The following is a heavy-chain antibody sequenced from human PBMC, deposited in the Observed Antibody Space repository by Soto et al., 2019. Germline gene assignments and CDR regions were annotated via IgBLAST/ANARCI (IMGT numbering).Heavy chain of an antibody. J-gene: IGHJ6*02. V-gene: IGHV1-18*01. CDR3: ARTRPITIFGVVNYYYGMDV. Sequence: RASVKVSCKASGYTFTSYGISWVRQAPGQGLEWMGWISAYNGNTNYAQKLQGRVTMTTDTSTSTAYMELRSLRSDDTAVYYCARTRPITIFGVVNYYYGMDVWGQGTTVTVSS. CDR1: GYTFTSYG. D-gene: IGHD3-3*01. CDR2: ISAYNGNT.